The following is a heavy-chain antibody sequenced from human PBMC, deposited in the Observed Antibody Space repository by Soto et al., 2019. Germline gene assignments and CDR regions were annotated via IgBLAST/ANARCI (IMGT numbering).Heavy chain of an antibody. J-gene: IGHJ3*02. CDR2: ISYDGSNK. D-gene: IGHD3-22*01. Sequence: QVQLVESGGGVVQPGRSLRLSCAASGFTFSSYGMHWVRQAPGKGLEWVAVISYDGSNKYYADSVKGRFTISRDNSKNTLYLQMNSLRAEDTAVYYCAKLAYYDNDAFDIWGQGTMVTVSS. CDR3: AKLAYYDNDAFDI. CDR1: GFTFSSYG. V-gene: IGHV3-30*18.